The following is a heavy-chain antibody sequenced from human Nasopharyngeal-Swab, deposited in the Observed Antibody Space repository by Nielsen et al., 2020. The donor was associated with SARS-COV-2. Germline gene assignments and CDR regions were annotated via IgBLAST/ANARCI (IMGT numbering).Heavy chain of an antibody. CDR3: ARAGEAYYYYYMDV. J-gene: IGHJ6*03. CDR2: INAGNGNT. Sequence: WVRQAPGQRLEWMGWINAGNGNTKYSQKFQGRVTITRDTSASTAYMEPSSLRSEDTAVYYCARAGEAYYYYYMDVWGKGTTVTVSS. V-gene: IGHV1-3*01. D-gene: IGHD1-1*01.